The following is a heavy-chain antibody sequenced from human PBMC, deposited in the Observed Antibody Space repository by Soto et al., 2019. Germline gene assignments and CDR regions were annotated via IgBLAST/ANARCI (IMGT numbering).Heavy chain of an antibody. V-gene: IGHV3-30*18. J-gene: IGHJ6*02. Sequence: GGSLRLSCAASGFTFSSYGMHWVRQAPGKWLEWVAVISYYGSNKYYADPVKGRFTISRDNSKNTLYLQMNSLRAEDTAVYYCAKDGKPAAIPLDYYYGMDVWGQGTTVTVPS. CDR3: AKDGKPAAIPLDYYYGMDV. CDR2: ISYYGSNK. D-gene: IGHD2-2*01. CDR1: GFTFSSYG.